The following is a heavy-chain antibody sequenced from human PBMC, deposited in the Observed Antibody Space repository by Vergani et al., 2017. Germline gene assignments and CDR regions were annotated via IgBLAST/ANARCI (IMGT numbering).Heavy chain of an antibody. CDR2: INAGNGNT. Sequence: QVQLVQSGAEVKKPGASVKVSCKASGYTFTSYAMHWVRQAPGQRLEWMGWINAGNGNTKYSQKFQGRVTITRDTSASTAYMELSSLRSEDTAVYYCARAGRAAWXFDLWGRGTLVTVSS. CDR1: GYTFTSYA. CDR3: ARAGRAAWXFDL. J-gene: IGHJ2*01. D-gene: IGHD6-13*01. V-gene: IGHV1-3*01.